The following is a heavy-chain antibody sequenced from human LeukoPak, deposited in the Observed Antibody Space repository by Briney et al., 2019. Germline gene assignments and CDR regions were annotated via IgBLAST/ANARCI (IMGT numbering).Heavy chain of an antibody. Sequence: GSSVKVSFKASGYTFTGYYLHWVRPPRGQGLEWVGGINPNSGGKKNAQKFQGRVTMTRDTSSSTDYMELSRLRSDDTAVYYCARVEMVIISSGPKYDYWGQGTLVTVSS. CDR2: INPNSGGK. V-gene: IGHV1-2*02. D-gene: IGHD5-24*01. CDR1: GYTFTGYY. CDR3: ARVEMVIISSGPKYDY. J-gene: IGHJ4*02.